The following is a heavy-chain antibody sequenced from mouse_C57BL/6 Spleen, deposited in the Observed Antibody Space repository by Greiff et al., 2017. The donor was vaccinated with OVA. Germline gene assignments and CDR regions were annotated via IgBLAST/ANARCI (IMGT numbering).Heavy chain of an antibody. Sequence: VQLQQPGAELVKPGASVKMSCKASGYTFTSYWLTRVKQRPGQGLEWIGDIYPGSGSTNYNEKFKSKATLTVDTSSSTAYMQLSSLTSEDSAVYYCARWNYDYDRFAYWGQGTLVTVSA. D-gene: IGHD2-4*01. J-gene: IGHJ3*01. CDR1: GYTFTSYW. CDR2: IYPGSGST. CDR3: ARWNYDYDRFAY. V-gene: IGHV1-55*01.